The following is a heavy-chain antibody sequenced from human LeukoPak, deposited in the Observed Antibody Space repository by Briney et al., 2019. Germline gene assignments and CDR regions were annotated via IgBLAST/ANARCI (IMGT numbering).Heavy chain of an antibody. V-gene: IGHV3-30*18. CDR1: GFTFSSYG. D-gene: IGHD2-21*02. CDR2: ISYDGSNK. J-gene: IGHJ4*02. Sequence: WGSLRLSCAASGFTFSSYGMHWVRQAPGKGLEWVAVISYDGSNKYYADSVKGRFTISRDNSKNTLYLQMNSLRAEDTAVYYCAKDRVGYCGGDCRYYFDYWGQGTLVTVSS. CDR3: AKDRVGYCGGDCRYYFDY.